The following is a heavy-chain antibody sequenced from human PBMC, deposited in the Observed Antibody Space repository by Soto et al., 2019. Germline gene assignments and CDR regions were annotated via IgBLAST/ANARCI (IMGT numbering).Heavy chain of an antibody. J-gene: IGHJ5*02. V-gene: IGHV3-48*01. D-gene: IGHD3-3*01. CDR2: ISSSSSTI. CDR1: GFTFSSYS. Sequence: GRSLRLSCAASGFTFSSYSMNWVRQAPGKGLEWVSYISSSSSTIYYADSVKGRFTISRDNAKNSLYLQMNSLRAEDTAVYYCARGTDTIFGVAPAFDPWGQGNLLPVSS. CDR3: ARGTDTIFGVAPAFDP.